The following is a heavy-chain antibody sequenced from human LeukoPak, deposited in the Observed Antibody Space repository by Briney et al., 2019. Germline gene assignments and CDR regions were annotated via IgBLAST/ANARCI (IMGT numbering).Heavy chain of an antibody. CDR2: IWYDGSKT. Sequence: PGGSLRLSCAASGFTFSNHGMQWVRQAPGKGLQWVAVIWYDGSKTYYADSVRGRFTISRDNSKNTLNLEMNSLRAEDTAVYYCARGPGGGSSWYDYWGQGTLVSVSS. V-gene: IGHV3-33*01. D-gene: IGHD6-13*01. CDR3: ARGPGGGSSWYDY. CDR1: GFTFSNHG. J-gene: IGHJ4*02.